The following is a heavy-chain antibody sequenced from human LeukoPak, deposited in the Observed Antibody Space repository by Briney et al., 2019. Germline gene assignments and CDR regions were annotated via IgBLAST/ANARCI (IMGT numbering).Heavy chain of an antibody. Sequence: ASVKVSCKASGYTFTGYYMHWVRQAPGQGLEWMGWINPNSGGTNYAQKFQGRVTMARDTSISTAYMELSRLRSDDTAVYYCARDLRCSSTSCQGRNWFDPWGQGTLVTVSS. J-gene: IGHJ5*02. CDR3: ARDLRCSSTSCQGRNWFDP. CDR1: GYTFTGYY. V-gene: IGHV1-2*02. CDR2: INPNSGGT. D-gene: IGHD2-2*01.